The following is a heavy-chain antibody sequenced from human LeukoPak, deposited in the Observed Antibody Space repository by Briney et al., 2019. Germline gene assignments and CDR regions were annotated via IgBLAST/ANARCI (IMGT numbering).Heavy chain of an antibody. Sequence: GGSLRLSCAASGFTFSSYSMNWVRQAPGKGLEWVSSISSSSSYIYYADSVKGRFTISRDNAKNSLYLQMNSLRAEDTAVYYCARAVDCSSTSCYISGAFDIWGQGTTVTVSS. D-gene: IGHD2-2*02. CDR1: GFTFSSYS. CDR2: ISSSSSYI. J-gene: IGHJ3*02. V-gene: IGHV3-21*01. CDR3: ARAVDCSSTSCYISGAFDI.